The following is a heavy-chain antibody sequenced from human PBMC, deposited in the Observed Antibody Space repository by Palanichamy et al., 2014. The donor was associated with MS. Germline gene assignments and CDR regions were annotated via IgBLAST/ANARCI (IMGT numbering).Heavy chain of an antibody. CDR2: IYYSGST. CDR1: GGSISSSSYY. D-gene: IGHD2-15*01. J-gene: IGHJ4*02. Sequence: QLQLQESGPGLVKPPETLSLTCTVSGGSISSSSYYWGWIRQPPGKGLEWIGSIYYSGSTYYNPSLKSRVTISVETSNNQFSLRMNYVTAADTAVYYCARGHCSGGSCYFAGDFDYWGQGTLVTVSS. CDR3: ARGHCSGGSCYFAGDFDY. V-gene: IGHV4-39*01.